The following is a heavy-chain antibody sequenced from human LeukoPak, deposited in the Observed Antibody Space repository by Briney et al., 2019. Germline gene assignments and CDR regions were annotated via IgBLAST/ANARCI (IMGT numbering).Heavy chain of an antibody. J-gene: IGHJ4*02. Sequence: GGSLRLSCAGSGFPFGDYWMSWVRQAPGKGLEWVANIKQDGSEKYYVDSVKGRFTISRDNAKNSLYLQMNSLRAEDTAVYYCARDYYDSSGYSYYFDYWGQGTLVTVSS. CDR3: ARDYYDSSGYSYYFDY. CDR1: GFPFGDYW. CDR2: IKQDGSEK. D-gene: IGHD3-22*01. V-gene: IGHV3-7*01.